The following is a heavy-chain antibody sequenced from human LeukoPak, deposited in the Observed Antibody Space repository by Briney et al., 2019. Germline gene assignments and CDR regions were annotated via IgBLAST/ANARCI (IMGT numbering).Heavy chain of an antibody. CDR3: ARDRPGAAAGNY. D-gene: IGHD6-13*01. Sequence: ASVKVSCTASGYTFTGYYMHWVRQAPGQGLEWMGRINPNSGGTNYAQKFQGRVTMTRDASISTAYMELHRLRSDDTAIYYCARDRPGAAAGNYWGQGTLVTVSS. V-gene: IGHV1-2*06. CDR2: INPNSGGT. J-gene: IGHJ4*02. CDR1: GYTFTGYY.